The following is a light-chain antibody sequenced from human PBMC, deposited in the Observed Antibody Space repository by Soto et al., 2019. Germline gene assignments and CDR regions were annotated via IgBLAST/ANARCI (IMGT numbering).Light chain of an antibody. Sequence: EIVLTQSPGTLSLSLGERATLSCRASQGVGSTYLAWYQQKPGQAPRLLIYSASSRATGIPDRFSGSGSGTDFTLTISRLEPEDFATYHCQQSYSIPRYTFGQGTKLEIK. V-gene: IGKV3-20*01. CDR1: QGVGSTY. J-gene: IGKJ2*01. CDR3: QQSYSIPRYT. CDR2: SAS.